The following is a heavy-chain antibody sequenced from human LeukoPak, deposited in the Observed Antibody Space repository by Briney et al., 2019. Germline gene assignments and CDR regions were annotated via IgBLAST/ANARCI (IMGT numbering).Heavy chain of an antibody. J-gene: IGHJ4*02. Sequence: SQTLSLTCTVSGGSISSGGYYWSWIRQHPGKGLEWIGYIYYSGSTYYNPSLKSQVTISVDTSKNQFSLKLSSVTAADTAVYYCASLTCGGDCYLDYWGQGTLVTVSS. D-gene: IGHD2-21*02. CDR2: IYYSGST. CDR1: GGSISSGGYY. CDR3: ASLTCGGDCYLDY. V-gene: IGHV4-31*01.